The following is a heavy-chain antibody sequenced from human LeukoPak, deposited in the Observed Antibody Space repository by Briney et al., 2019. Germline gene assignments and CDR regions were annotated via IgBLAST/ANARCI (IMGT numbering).Heavy chain of an antibody. D-gene: IGHD5-18*01. V-gene: IGHV3-9*01. J-gene: IGHJ4*02. CDR2: ITWNSGSI. CDR3: AKDSSYGYVDY. Sequence: GRSLRLSCAGSGFTFDDYAMHWVRQAPGKGLEWVSRITWNSGSIGYADSVKGRFTISRDNAKNSLYLQMNSLRDGDTALYYCAKDSSYGYVDYWGQGTLVTVSS. CDR1: GFTFDDYA.